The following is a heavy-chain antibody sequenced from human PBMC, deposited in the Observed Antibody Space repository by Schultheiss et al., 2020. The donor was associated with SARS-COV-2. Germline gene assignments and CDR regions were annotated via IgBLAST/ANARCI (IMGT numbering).Heavy chain of an antibody. CDR1: GFTFSDYY. V-gene: IGHV3-11*06. Sequence: GESLKISCAASGFTFSDYYMSWIRQAPGKGLEWVSSISSSSSYIYYADSVKGRFTISRDNAKNSLYLQMNSLRAEDTAVYYCAKPYSNYYYYYGMDVWGQGTTVTVSS. D-gene: IGHD4-11*01. J-gene: IGHJ6*02. CDR2: ISSSSSYI. CDR3: AKPYSNYYYYYGMDV.